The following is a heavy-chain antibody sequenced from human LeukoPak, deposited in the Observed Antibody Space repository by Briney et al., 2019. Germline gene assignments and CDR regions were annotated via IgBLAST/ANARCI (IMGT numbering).Heavy chain of an antibody. V-gene: IGHV3-30-3*01. Sequence: GRSLRLSCAASGFTFSIYAMHWVRQAPGKGLEWVAVISYDGSNEYFADSVKGRFTTSRDNSKNTLYLQLNSLRAEDTAVYYCARDWSSKYPYYYGMDVWGQGTTVTVSS. J-gene: IGHJ6*02. CDR3: ARDWSSKYPYYYGMDV. CDR1: GFTFSIYA. D-gene: IGHD4-11*01. CDR2: ISYDGSNE.